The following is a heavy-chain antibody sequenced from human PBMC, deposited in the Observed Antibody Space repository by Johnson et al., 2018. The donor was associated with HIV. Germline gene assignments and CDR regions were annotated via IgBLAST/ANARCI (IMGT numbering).Heavy chain of an antibody. Sequence: VQLAESGGGVLRPVGSLRLSCAASEFTVSSNDMHWVRPATGKGLEWVSAIGTAGHTYFPGSVKGRFTLSRENAKNSLYLQMNSLRAGDTAVYYCAKGRYSSSWYLAGVFGIWGQGTMVTVSS. D-gene: IGHD6-13*01. CDR2: IGTAGHT. CDR1: EFTVSSND. V-gene: IGHV3-13*01. J-gene: IGHJ3*02. CDR3: AKGRYSSSWYLAGVFGI.